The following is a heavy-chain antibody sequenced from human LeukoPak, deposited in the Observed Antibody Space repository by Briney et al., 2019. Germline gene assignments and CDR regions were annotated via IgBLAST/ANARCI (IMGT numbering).Heavy chain of an antibody. D-gene: IGHD2-2*01. J-gene: IGHJ6*03. Sequence: SETLSLTCTVSGGSISSSSYYWGWIRQPPGKGLEWIGSIYYSGSTYYNPSLKSRVTISVDTSKNQFSLKLSSVTAADTAVYYCVVVVPAAILYYYYYMDVWGKGTTVTVSS. CDR1: GGSISSSSYY. CDR2: IYYSGST. CDR3: VVVVPAAILYYYYYMDV. V-gene: IGHV4-39*01.